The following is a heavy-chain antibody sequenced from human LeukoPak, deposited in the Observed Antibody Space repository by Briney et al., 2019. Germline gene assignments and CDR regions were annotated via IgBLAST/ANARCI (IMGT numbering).Heavy chain of an antibody. V-gene: IGHV3-15*01. CDR3: ATLSGWTFNDAFDI. CDR2: IKSKTDGGTI. Sequence: GGSLRLSCAASGFTFSNAWMSWVRQAPGKGLEWVGRIKSKTDGGTIDYAAPVKGRFTISRDDSKNTLDLQMNSLKTEDTAVYYCATLSGWTFNDAFDIWGQGTMVTVSS. CDR1: GFTFSNAW. J-gene: IGHJ3*02. D-gene: IGHD6-19*01.